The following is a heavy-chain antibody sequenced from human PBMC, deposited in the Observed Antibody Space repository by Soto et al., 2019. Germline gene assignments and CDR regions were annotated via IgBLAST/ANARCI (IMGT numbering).Heavy chain of an antibody. V-gene: IGHV4-59*08. CDR1: GGSIRSYY. J-gene: IGHJ3*02. Sequence: QVQLQESGPGLVKPSETLSLTCTVSGGSIRSYYWSWIRQPPGKGLEWIGYIYYSGSTNYNPSLKSRVTLSVHTSKNQFSLKLSSVTAGDTAVYYCARLYGLDAFDIWGQGTMVTVSS. D-gene: IGHD3-16*02. CDR3: ARLYGLDAFDI. CDR2: IYYSGST.